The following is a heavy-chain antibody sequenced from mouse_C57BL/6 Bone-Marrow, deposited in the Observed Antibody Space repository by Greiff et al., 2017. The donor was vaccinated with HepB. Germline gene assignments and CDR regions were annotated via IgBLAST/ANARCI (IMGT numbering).Heavy chain of an antibody. CDR2: INPSDSYT. V-gene: IGHV1-69*01. CDR3: ARELAY. Sequence: VKLQQSGAELMKPGASVKLSCKATGYTFTGYWIEWVKQSPVQGLEWIGEINPSDSYTNYNQKFKGKSTLTVDKSSSTAYMQLSSLTSEDSAVYYCARELAYWGQGTLVTVSA. J-gene: IGHJ3*01. CDR1: GYTFTGYW.